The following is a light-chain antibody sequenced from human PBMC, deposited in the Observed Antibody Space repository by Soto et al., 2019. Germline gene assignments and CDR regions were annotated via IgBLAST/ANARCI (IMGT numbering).Light chain of an antibody. CDR1: QSVSSSY. CDR2: GAS. J-gene: IGKJ1*01. CDR3: QQYGSSRT. Sequence: EIVLTQSPATLSLSPGERATLSCRASQSVSSSYLAWYQQKPGQAPRLLIYGASSRATGIPDRFSGSGSGTDFILTISRLEPEDFAVYYCQQYGSSRTFGQGTKVDIK. V-gene: IGKV3-20*01.